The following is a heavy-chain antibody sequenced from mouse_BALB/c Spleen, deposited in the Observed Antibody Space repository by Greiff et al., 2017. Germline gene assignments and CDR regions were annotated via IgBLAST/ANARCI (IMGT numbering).Heavy chain of an antibody. CDR3: ARDGYPAWFAY. D-gene: IGHD2-3*01. CDR1: GFNIKDTY. V-gene: IGHV14-3*02. Sequence: EVQLQQSGAELVKPGASVKLSCTASGFNIKDTYMHWVKQRPEQGLEWIGRIDPANGNTKYDPKFQGKATVTADTSSNTAYLQLSSLTSEDTAVYYCARDGYPAWFAYWGQGTLVTVSA. J-gene: IGHJ3*01. CDR2: IDPANGNT.